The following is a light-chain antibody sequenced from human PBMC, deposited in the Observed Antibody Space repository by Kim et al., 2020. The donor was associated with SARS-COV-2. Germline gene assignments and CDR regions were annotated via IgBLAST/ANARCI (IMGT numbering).Light chain of an antibody. CDR1: RSKTGRTS. Sequence: GLRVIMSCPGSRSKTGRTSVNWYQQVPGAAPKLLIYNDNRRPSGVPDRFSASKYGTSASLAISGLQSEDEAHYYCAPWDDSLNGWVFGGGTQLTVL. CDR3: APWDDSLNGWV. V-gene: IGLV1-44*01. CDR2: NDN. J-gene: IGLJ3*02.